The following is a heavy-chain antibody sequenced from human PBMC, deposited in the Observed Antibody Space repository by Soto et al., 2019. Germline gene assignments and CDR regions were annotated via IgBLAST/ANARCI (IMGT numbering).Heavy chain of an antibody. Sequence: QPGGSLRLSCAASGFAFNTYWMHWVRQAPGKGLVWVSRINGDGSSTNYADSVKGRFTISRDNSKDTLYLQMNSLRGEDTAVYYCVRDRNLQFDDCWGQASLVTVS. D-gene: IGHD1-7*01. V-gene: IGHV3-74*01. CDR3: VRDRNLQFDDC. J-gene: IGHJ4*02. CDR2: INGDGSST. CDR1: GFAFNTYW.